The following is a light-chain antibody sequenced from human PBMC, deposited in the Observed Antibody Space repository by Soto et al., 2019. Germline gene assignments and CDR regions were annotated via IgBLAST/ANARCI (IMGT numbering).Light chain of an antibody. CDR1: YSNIGSNT. Sequence: QSVLTQPPSASGTPGQRVTISCSGSYSNIGSNTVNWYQQLPGTAPKLLIHTNSQRPSGVPDRFSGSKSGTSASLAISGLQSEDEADYFCAAWYDSLNALVFCGGTKLTVL. CDR3: AAWYDSLNALV. V-gene: IGLV1-44*01. J-gene: IGLJ3*02. CDR2: TNS.